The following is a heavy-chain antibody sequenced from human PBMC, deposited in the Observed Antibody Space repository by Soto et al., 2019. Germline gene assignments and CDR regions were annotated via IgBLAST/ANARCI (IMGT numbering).Heavy chain of an antibody. Sequence: PGGSLRLSCAASGFTFSSYSMNWVRQAPGKGLEWVSSISSSSSYIYYADSVKGRFTISRDNAKNSLYLQMNSLRAEDTAVYYCARDHRFKVRSTPAWFDPWGQGTLVTVSS. CDR3: ARDHRFKVRSTPAWFDP. CDR2: ISSSSSYI. D-gene: IGHD3-10*01. J-gene: IGHJ5*02. V-gene: IGHV3-21*01. CDR1: GFTFSSYS.